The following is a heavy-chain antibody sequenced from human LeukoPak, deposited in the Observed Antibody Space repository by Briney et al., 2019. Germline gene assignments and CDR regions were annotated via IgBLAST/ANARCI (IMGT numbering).Heavy chain of an antibody. CDR3: AKDVVHIAVAAHGAFDI. CDR1: GFTFDDYA. D-gene: IGHD6-19*01. CDR2: ISWNSGSI. J-gene: IGHJ3*02. V-gene: IGHV3-9*01. Sequence: PGRSLRLSCAASGFTFDDYAMHWVRQAPGKGLEWVSGISWNSGSIGYADSVKGRFTISRDNAKNSLYLQMNSLRAEDTALYYCAKDVVHIAVAAHGAFDIWGQGTMVTVSS.